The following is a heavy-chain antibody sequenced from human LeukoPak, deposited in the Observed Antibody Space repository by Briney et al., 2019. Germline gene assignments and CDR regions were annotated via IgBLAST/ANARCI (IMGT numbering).Heavy chain of an antibody. V-gene: IGHV3-7*03. CDR2: IKPDGTTK. D-gene: IGHD6-13*01. Sequence: GGSLRLSCAASGFPFSSYSMTWVRQAPGKGLEWVANIKPDGTTKFYVDSVKGRFTISRDNALNSLYPQMNSLRAEDTAIYYCARSIPYGTTWYGRSDYWGQGTLVTVSS. CDR1: GFPFSSYS. J-gene: IGHJ4*02. CDR3: ARSIPYGTTWYGRSDY.